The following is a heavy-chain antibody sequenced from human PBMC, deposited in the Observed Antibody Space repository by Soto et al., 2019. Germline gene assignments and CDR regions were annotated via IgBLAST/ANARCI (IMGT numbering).Heavy chain of an antibody. J-gene: IGHJ6*02. CDR2: IDPSDSYT. V-gene: IGHV5-10-1*01. CDR1: GYSFTSYW. CDR3: ARQLGTTVTYYYYGMDV. Sequence: ESLKISCKGSGYSFTSYWISWVRQMPGKGLEWMGRIDPSDSYTNYSPSFQGHVTISADKSISTAYLQWSSLKASDTAMYYCARQLGTTVTYYYYGMDVWGQGTTVTVSS. D-gene: IGHD1-1*01.